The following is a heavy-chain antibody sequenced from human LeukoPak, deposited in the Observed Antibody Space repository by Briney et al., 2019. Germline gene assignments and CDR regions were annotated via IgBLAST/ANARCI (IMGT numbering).Heavy chain of an antibody. J-gene: IGHJ4*02. CDR2: INPNSGNT. D-gene: IGHD3-10*01. CDR3: ARASGGGSGSYRYYFDY. CDR1: GYTFTGYY. V-gene: IGHV1-8*02. Sequence: ASVKVSCKASGYTFTGYYMHWVRQAPGQGLEWMGWINPNSGNTGYAQKFQGRVTMTRNTSISTAYMELSSLRSEDTAVYYCARASGGGSGSYRYYFDYWGQGTLVTVSS.